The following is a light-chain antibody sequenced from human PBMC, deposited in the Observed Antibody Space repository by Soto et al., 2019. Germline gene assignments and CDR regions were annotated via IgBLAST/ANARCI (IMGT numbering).Light chain of an antibody. J-gene: IGKJ1*01. CDR3: QHYNSYSEA. CDR1: QTISSW. CDR2: KAS. Sequence: IQLTQSPSSLSASVGDRVTITGRASQTISSWLAWYQQKPGKAPKLLIYKASTLKSGVPSRFSGSGSGTEFTLTISSLQPDDFATYYCQHYNSYSEAFGQGTKVDIK. V-gene: IGKV1-5*03.